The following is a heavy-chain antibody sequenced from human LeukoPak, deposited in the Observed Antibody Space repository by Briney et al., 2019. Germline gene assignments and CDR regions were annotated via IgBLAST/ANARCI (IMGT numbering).Heavy chain of an antibody. V-gene: IGHV4-31*03. CDR2: IYYSGST. J-gene: IGHJ4*02. Sequence: SETLSLTCTVSGGSISSGGYYWSWIRQHPGKGLEWIGYIYYSGSTYYNPSLKCRVTISVDTSKNQFSLKLSSVTAADTAVYYCARDSDSSFDYWGQGTLVTVSS. D-gene: IGHD2-15*01. CDR1: GGSISSGGYY. CDR3: ARDSDSSFDY.